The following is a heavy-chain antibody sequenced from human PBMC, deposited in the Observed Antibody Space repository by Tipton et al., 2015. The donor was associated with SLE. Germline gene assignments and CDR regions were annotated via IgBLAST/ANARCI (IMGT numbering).Heavy chain of an antibody. V-gene: IGHV4-34*01. Sequence: AGLVKPSETLSLTCGVYGGSLSDYFWSWIRQPPGKGLEWIADINQRGSTNYNPSLRSRLSTSIDTSKKQFSLRLSSVTAADTAVYYCARGPTGMGVEWGQGTLVIVSS. J-gene: IGHJ1*01. CDR2: INQRGST. CDR1: GGSLSDYF. CDR3: ARGPTGMGVE. D-gene: IGHD5-18*01.